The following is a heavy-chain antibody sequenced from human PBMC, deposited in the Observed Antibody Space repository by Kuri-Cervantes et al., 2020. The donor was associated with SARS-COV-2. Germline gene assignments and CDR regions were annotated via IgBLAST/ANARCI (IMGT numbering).Heavy chain of an antibody. Sequence: ASVQVSCKASGYTFTGYYLHGVRQAPGQGLEWMGWINPNSGGTNYEQKFQGRVTMTRDKSISTAYMELGRLRSDDTAVYYCARARYSGSYLFDYWGQGTLVTVSS. CDR2: INPNSGGT. CDR1: GYTFTGYY. V-gene: IGHV1-2*02. CDR3: ARARYSGSYLFDY. D-gene: IGHD1-26*01. J-gene: IGHJ4*02.